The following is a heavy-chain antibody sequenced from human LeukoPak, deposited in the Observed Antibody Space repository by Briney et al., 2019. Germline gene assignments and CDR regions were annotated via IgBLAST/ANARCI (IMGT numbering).Heavy chain of an antibody. CDR3: AKDIPPGPLRCFDYGMDV. V-gene: IGHV3-30*18. CDR2: ISYDGSNK. CDR1: GFTFSSYG. D-gene: IGHD3-9*01. Sequence: PGGSLRLSCAASGFTFSSYGMHWVRQAPGKGLEWVAVISYDGSNKYYADSVRGRFTISRDNSKNTLYLQMNSLRAEDTAVYYCAKDIPPGPLRCFDYGMDVWGQGTTVTVSS. J-gene: IGHJ6*02.